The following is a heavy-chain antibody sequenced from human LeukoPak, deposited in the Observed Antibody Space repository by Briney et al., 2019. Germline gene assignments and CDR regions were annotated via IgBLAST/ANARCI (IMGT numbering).Heavy chain of an antibody. CDR2: IYHSGST. D-gene: IGHD6-19*01. Sequence: SETLSLTCTVSGYSISSGYYWGWIRQPPGKGLEWIGSIYHSGSTNYNPSLKSRVTISVDTSKNQFSLKLSSVTAADTAVYYCARLVRGWPKNCFDYWGQGTLVTVSS. J-gene: IGHJ4*02. CDR3: ARLVRGWPKNCFDY. V-gene: IGHV4-38-2*02. CDR1: GYSISSGYY.